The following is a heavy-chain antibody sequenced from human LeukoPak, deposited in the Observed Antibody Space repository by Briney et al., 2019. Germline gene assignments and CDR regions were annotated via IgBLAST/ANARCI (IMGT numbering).Heavy chain of an antibody. CDR1: GGSFSGYY. J-gene: IGHJ4*02. D-gene: IGHD4-17*01. CDR2: INHSGST. CDR3: ARGDPTVTTFDY. Sequence: SETLSLTCAVYGGSFSGYYWSWIRQPPGKGLEWIGEINHSGSTNYNPSLKSRVTISVDTSKNQFSLKLSSVTAADTAVYYCARGDPTVTTFDYWGQGTLVTVSS. V-gene: IGHV4-34*01.